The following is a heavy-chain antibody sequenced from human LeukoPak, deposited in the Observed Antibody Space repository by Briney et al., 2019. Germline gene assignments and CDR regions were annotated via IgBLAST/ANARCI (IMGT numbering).Heavy chain of an antibody. CDR3: ARVQWLIPGGYYFDY. CDR2: IKQDGSEK. J-gene: IGHJ4*02. D-gene: IGHD6-19*01. CDR1: GFTFSSYW. V-gene: IGHV3-7*01. Sequence: PRGSLRLSCAASGFTFSSYWMSWVRQAPGKGLEWVANIKQDGSEKYYVDSVKGRFTISRDNAKNSLYLQMNSLRAEDTAVYYCARVQWLIPGGYYFDYWGQGTLVTVSS.